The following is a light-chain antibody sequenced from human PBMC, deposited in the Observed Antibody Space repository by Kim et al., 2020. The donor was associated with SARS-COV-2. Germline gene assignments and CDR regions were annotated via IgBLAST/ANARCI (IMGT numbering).Light chain of an antibody. CDR1: ISDVGGYNY. Sequence: QSALTQPPSASGSPGQSVTISCTGTISDVGGYNYVSWYQQHPGKAPKLMIYEVIKRPSGVPDRFSGSKSGNTASLTVSGLQAEDEADYYCSSYAGSNNFGVFGTGTKVTVL. CDR2: EVI. J-gene: IGLJ1*01. V-gene: IGLV2-8*01. CDR3: SSYAGSNNFGV.